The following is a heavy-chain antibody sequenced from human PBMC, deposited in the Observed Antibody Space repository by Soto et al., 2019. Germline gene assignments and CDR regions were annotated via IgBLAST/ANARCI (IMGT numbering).Heavy chain of an antibody. Sequence: GSLRLPWAAAWLNFSTYTITRVRQAPGKGLEWVSVVMASGGSAYYADSVRGRFTISRANSKITMYLQMNSLTAEDMVIYFCAKGRYSGSWYFDSWGPGTLVTVSS. CDR1: WLNFSTYT. J-gene: IGHJ4*02. CDR3: AKGRYSGSWYFDS. CDR2: VMASGGSA. V-gene: IGHV3-23*01. D-gene: IGHD6-13*01.